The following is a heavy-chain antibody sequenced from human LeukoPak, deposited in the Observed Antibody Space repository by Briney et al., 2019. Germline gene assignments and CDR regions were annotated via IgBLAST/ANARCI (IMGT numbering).Heavy chain of an antibody. CDR1: GFTFSSYS. D-gene: IGHD2-2*02. J-gene: IGHJ6*03. V-gene: IGHV3-21*01. CDR3: ARGPQSCSITSCYTSYMDV. CDR2: ISSSSSYI. Sequence: GGSLRLSCAASGFTFSSYSMNWVRQAPGKGLEWVSSISSSSSYIYYADSVKGRFTISRDNVKNSLYLQMNSLRAEDTAVYYCARGPQSCSITSCYTSYMDVWGKGTTVTVSS.